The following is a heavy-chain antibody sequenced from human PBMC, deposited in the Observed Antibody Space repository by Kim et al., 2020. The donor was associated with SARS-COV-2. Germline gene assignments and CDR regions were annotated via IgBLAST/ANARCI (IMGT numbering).Heavy chain of an antibody. CDR3: ASGYSNYGDFDY. CDR2: S. D-gene: IGHD4-4*01. Sequence: SNYAQKFQGRVTMIRDTSTSTIYMELRGLRSDDTAVYYCASGYSNYGDFDYRGQGTLVTVSS. J-gene: IGHJ4*02. V-gene: IGHV1-18*01.